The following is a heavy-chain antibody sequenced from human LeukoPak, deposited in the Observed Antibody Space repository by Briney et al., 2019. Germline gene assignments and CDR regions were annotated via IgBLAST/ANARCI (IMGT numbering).Heavy chain of an antibody. D-gene: IGHD6-19*01. Sequence: WASVKVSCKASGYTFTGYYMHWVRQAPGQGLEWMGRINPNSGGTNYAQKFQSRVTMTRDTSISTAYMELSRLRSDDTAVYYCARPLGEAGTSDRGLDYWGQGTLVTVSS. CDR3: ARPLGEAGTSDRGLDY. CDR1: GYTFTGYY. CDR2: INPNSGGT. V-gene: IGHV1-2*06. J-gene: IGHJ4*02.